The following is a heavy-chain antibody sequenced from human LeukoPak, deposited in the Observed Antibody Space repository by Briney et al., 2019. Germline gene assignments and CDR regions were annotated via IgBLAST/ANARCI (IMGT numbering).Heavy chain of an antibody. D-gene: IGHD3-16*02. CDR1: GYTFTGYY. J-gene: IGHJ4*02. CDR2: INTNSGGT. CDR3: ARGWLAIRRALSIGELSLLGY. V-gene: IGHV1-2*02. Sequence: GASVKVSCKASGYTFTGYYMHWVRQAPGQGLEWMGWINTNSGGTNYAQKFQGRVTMTRDTSISTAYMELSRLRSDDTAVYYCARGWLAIRRALSIGELSLLGYWGQGTLVTVSS.